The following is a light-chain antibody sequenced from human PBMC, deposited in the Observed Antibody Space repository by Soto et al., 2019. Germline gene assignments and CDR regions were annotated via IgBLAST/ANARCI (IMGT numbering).Light chain of an antibody. CDR3: LRYNAFSQT. CDR1: QSMNDW. CDR2: DAS. Sequence: DIQMTQSPSTLSASVGDRVTITCLASQSMNDWLAWYQQKPGKAPKVLIYDASSLQSGVPSRFSGSGSGTEFTLTIDSLQPDDVATYYCLRYNAFSQTFGQGTKVEI. J-gene: IGKJ1*01. V-gene: IGKV1-5*01.